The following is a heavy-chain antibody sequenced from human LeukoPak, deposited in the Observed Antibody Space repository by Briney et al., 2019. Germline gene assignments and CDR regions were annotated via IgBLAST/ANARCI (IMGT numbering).Heavy chain of an antibody. CDR3: AEDKARPIWSGSYYYYYYMDV. CDR1: GFTFDDYA. Sequence: PGGSLRLSCAASGFTFDDYAMHWVRQAPGKGLEWVSGISWNSGSMDYADSVKGRFTISRDNSKNTLYLQMNSLRAEDTAVYYCAEDKARPIWSGSYYYYYYMDVWGKGTTVTVSS. J-gene: IGHJ6*03. CDR2: ISWNSGSM. V-gene: IGHV3-9*01. D-gene: IGHD3-3*01.